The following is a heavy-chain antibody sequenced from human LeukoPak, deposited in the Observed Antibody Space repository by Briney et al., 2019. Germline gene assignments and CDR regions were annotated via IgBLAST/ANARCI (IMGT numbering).Heavy chain of an antibody. V-gene: IGHV3-23*01. CDR3: ANSTTVRYFDWPDGRVA. CDR1: GFTFSSYA. D-gene: IGHD3-9*01. Sequence: GGSLRLSCAASGFTFSSYAMSWVRQAPGKWLEWVSAISGRGGSTYYADSVKGRFTISRDNSKNTLYLQMNSLRAEDTAVYYCANSTTVRYFDWPDGRVAWGQGTLVTVYS. J-gene: IGHJ4*02. CDR2: ISGRGGST.